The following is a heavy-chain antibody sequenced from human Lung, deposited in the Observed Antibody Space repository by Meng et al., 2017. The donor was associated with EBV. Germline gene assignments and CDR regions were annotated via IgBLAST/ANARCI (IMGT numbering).Heavy chain of an antibody. D-gene: IGHD6-25*01. CDR1: GYTFTTYG. CDR3: ARDSEAADY. V-gene: IGHV7-4-1*02. CDR2: INTNTGKP. Sequence: QSVSELKKLGAAVRISFKASGYTFTTYGMNWVRQAPGQGLEWMGWINTNTGKPTYAQGLTGRFVFSLDTSVSTAYLQISSLKAEDTAVYYCARDSEAADYWGQGTLVTVSS. J-gene: IGHJ4*02.